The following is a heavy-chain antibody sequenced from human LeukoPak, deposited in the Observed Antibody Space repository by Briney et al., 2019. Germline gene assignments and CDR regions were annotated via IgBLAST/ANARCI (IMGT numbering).Heavy chain of an antibody. CDR3: ARDASNWNDFPFDY. J-gene: IGHJ4*02. Sequence: GASVKLSCKASGCTFTSYDINWVRQATGQGLEWMGWMNPNSGNTGYAHKFQGRVTTTRNTSISTAYMELSRLRSEDTPVYYCARDASNWNDFPFDYWRRASLATV. CDR1: GCTFTSYD. D-gene: IGHD1-1*01. CDR2: MNPNSGNT. V-gene: IGHV1-8*01.